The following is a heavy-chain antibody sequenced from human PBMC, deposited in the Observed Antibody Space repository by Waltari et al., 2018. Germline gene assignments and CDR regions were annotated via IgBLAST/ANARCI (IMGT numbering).Heavy chain of an antibody. CDR1: GGSFSGYY. CDR2: INHSGST. CDR3: AREYCSGGSCYEGYYFDY. J-gene: IGHJ4*02. V-gene: IGHV4-34*01. Sequence: QVQLQQWGAGLLKPSETLSLTCAVYGGSFSGYYWSWIRQPPGRGLEASGEINHSGSTNYNPSLKSRVTLSVDTSKNQFSLKLSFVTAADTAVYYCAREYCSGGSCYEGYYFDYWGQGTLVTVSS. D-gene: IGHD2-15*01.